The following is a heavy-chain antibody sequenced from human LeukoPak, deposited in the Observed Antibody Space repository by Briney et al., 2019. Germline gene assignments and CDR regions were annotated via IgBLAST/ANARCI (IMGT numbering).Heavy chain of an antibody. V-gene: IGHV3-20*04. D-gene: IGHD6-13*01. CDR2: INWNGGST. J-gene: IGHJ4*02. Sequence: PGGSLRLSCAASGFTFDDYGMSWVRQAPGKGLEWVSGINWNGGSTGYADSVKGRFTISRDNAKNSLYLQMNSLRAEDTAWYYCVRFRGYSSSWYGPKAFDYWGQGTLVTVS. CDR3: VRFRGYSSSWYGPKAFDY. CDR1: GFTFDDYG.